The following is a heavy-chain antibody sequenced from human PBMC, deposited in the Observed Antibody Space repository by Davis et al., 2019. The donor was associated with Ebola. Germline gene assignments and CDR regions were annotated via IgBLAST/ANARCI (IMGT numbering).Heavy chain of an antibody. CDR3: ARGELLSFFYYYYGMDV. J-gene: IGHJ6*02. V-gene: IGHV1-69*13. Sequence: SVKVSCKASGGTFSSYAISWVRQAPGQGLEWMGGLIPIFGTANYAQKFQGRVTITADESTSTAYMELSSLRSEDTAVYYCARGELLSFFYYYYGMDVWGQGTTVTVSS. D-gene: IGHD1-26*01. CDR1: GGTFSSYA. CDR2: LIPIFGTA.